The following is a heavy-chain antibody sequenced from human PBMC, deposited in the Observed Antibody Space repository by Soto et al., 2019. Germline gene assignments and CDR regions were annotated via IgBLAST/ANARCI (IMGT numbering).Heavy chain of an antibody. CDR3: AKLRGIRTGTTESGDY. V-gene: IGHV3-23*01. CDR2: ISGSGGST. D-gene: IGHD1-7*01. J-gene: IGHJ4*02. CDR1: GFTFSSYA. Sequence: GGSLRLSCAASGFTFSSYAMSWVRQAPGKGLEWVSAISGSGGSTYYADSVKGRFTISRDNSKNTLYLQMNSLRAEDTAVYYCAKLRGIRTGTTESGDYWGQGTLVTVSS.